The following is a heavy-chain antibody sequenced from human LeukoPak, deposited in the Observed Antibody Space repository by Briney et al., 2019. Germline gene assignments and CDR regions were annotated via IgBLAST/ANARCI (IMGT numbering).Heavy chain of an antibody. V-gene: IGHV3-21*01. CDR1: RFTFSSYS. CDR3: ARLPYRFGYSSSWYWSYFDY. CDR2: ISSSSSYI. J-gene: IGHJ4*02. D-gene: IGHD6-13*01. Sequence: GGSLRLSCAASRFTFSSYSMNWVRQAPGKGLEWVSSISSSSSYIYYADSVKGRFTISRDNAKNSLYLQMNSLRAEDTAVYYCARLPYRFGYSSSWYWSYFDYWGQGTLVTVSS.